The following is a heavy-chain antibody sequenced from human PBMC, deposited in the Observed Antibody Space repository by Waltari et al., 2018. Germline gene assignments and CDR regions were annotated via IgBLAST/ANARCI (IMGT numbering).Heavy chain of an antibody. CDR2: INDSGST. CDR3: ASSYYATSGYSPFDY. J-gene: IGHJ4*02. V-gene: IGHV4-34*01. CDR1: GGTCNDHY. D-gene: IGHD3-22*01. Sequence: QVQLQKWGAGRLKPSETLTRTCAVYGGTCNDHYWNWIRQPQGKGLEWIGQINDSGSTTYHPSLRSRVTISVDTSKNQFSLNLSSVTAADTAVYYCASSYYATSGYSPFDYWGQGTLVTVSS.